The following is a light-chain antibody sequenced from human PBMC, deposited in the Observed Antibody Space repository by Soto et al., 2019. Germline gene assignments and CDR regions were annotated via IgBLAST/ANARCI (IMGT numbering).Light chain of an antibody. CDR1: SSDVGGYNY. CDR2: DVS. Sequence: QSVLTQPRSVSGSPGQSVTISCTGTSSDVGGYNYVSWYQQHPGKAPKVMIYDVSERPSGVPDRFSGSKSGNTASLTISGLQAEDDADYYCCTYAGSPRYVFGTGTKLTVL. J-gene: IGLJ1*01. CDR3: CTYAGSPRYV. V-gene: IGLV2-11*01.